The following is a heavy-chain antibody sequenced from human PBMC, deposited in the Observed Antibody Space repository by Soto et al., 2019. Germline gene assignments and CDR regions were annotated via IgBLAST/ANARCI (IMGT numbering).Heavy chain of an antibody. J-gene: IGHJ5*02. CDR1: GDSISNHC. V-gene: IGHV4-59*11. CDR2: IHYSGST. D-gene: IGHD6-6*01. Sequence: PSETLSLTCTVSGDSISNHCWGWIRQPPGKGLEWIGYIHYSGSTNYNPSLRSRVTISIDTPKNQFSLKVKSVTAADTAMYYCARGGLAARKGRWFDPWGQGTMVTVYS. CDR3: ARGGLAARKGRWFDP.